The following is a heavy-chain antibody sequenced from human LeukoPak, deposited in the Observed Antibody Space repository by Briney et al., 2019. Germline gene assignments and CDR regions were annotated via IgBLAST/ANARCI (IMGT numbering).Heavy chain of an antibody. J-gene: IGHJ4*02. D-gene: IGHD3-22*01. Sequence: GGSLRLSCAASGFTLSKHPMYWVRQAPGKGLEWVSVIYSGGSTYYADSVKGRFTISRDNSKNTLYLQMNSLRAEDTAVYYCARGLGDSSGYYFGYFDYWGQGTLVTVSS. CDR3: ARGLGDSSGYYFGYFDY. CDR2: IYSGGST. CDR1: GFTLSKHP. V-gene: IGHV3-66*01.